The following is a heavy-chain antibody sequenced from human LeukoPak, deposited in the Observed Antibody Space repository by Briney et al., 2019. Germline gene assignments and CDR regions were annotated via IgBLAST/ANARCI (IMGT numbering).Heavy chain of an antibody. Sequence: PGGSLRLSCAASGFTFDDYGMHWVRHAPGKGLEWVSGISWNSDSIDYADSVKGRLTVSRDNAKNSLYLQMNSLRPEDTALYYCAKVNVGYCSSSSCHFDYWGQGTLVTVSS. D-gene: IGHD2-2*01. CDR2: ISWNSDSI. CDR3: AKVNVGYCSSSSCHFDY. CDR1: GFTFDDYG. J-gene: IGHJ4*02. V-gene: IGHV3-9*01.